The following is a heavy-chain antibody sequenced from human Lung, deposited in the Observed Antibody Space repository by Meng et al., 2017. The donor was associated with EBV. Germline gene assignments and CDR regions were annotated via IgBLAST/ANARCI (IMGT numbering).Heavy chain of an antibody. Sequence: GKLGESGGGFVKPGGSLGLSCAVSGVTFSNYVMHWVRQAPGKGLVWVSRMNSDGSSITYADSVKGRFTISRDNAKNTLYLQMNSLRAEDTAVYYCARGKNYVFHDWGQGTLVTVSS. CDR2: MNSDGSSI. CDR3: ARGKNYVFHD. V-gene: IGHV3-74*02. D-gene: IGHD3-10*02. CDR1: GVTFSNYV. J-gene: IGHJ4*02.